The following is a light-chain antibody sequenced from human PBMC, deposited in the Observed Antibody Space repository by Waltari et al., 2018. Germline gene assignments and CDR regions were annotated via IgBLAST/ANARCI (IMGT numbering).Light chain of an antibody. CDR2: EVS. V-gene: IGKV1-5*01. CDR3: MQNTQLPYT. CDR1: QSISSW. J-gene: IGKJ2*01. Sequence: DIQMTQSPSTLSASVGDRVTITCRASQSISSWLAWYQQKPGKAPKLLIYEVSNRFSGVPDRFSGSGSGTDFTLKISRVEADDVGLYYCMQNTQLPYTFGQGTKLEIK.